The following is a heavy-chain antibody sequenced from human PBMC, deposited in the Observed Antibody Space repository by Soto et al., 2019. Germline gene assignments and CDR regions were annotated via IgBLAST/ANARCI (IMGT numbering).Heavy chain of an antibody. CDR3: VTKGNTKNWFVGDY. CDR2: INGDGSRT. Sequence: HHGGSLRLCCAASGVTFCSFWMHWVRQVPGKGLVWISRINGDGSRTDYADSVRGRFTISRDNAKNTLYLQMNSLRVEDTAVYYCVTKGNTKNWFVGDYWGQGNLVTVSS. J-gene: IGHJ4*02. D-gene: IGHD3-10*01. CDR1: GVTFCSFW. V-gene: IGHV3-74*01.